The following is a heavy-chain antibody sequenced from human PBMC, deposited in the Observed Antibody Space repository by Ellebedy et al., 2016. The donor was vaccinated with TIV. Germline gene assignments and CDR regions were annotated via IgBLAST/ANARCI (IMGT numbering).Heavy chain of an antibody. V-gene: IGHV1-2*02. Sequence: ASVKVSXXASGYTFTGYYMHWVRQAPGQGLEWMGWINPNSGGTNYAQKFQGRVTITRDTSASTAYMELSSLRSEDTAVYYCARDHRITMVRGVIGPLSYWGQGTLVTVSS. J-gene: IGHJ4*02. D-gene: IGHD3-10*01. CDR3: ARDHRITMVRGVIGPLSY. CDR1: GYTFTGYY. CDR2: INPNSGGT.